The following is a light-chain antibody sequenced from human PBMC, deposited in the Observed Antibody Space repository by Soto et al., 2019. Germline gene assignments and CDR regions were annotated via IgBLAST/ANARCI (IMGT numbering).Light chain of an antibody. J-gene: IGLJ1*01. Sequence: QSVLTQPASVSGSPGQSITISCTGTSSDVGTYNYVSWYQQHPGKAPKLIIFEVSNRPSGVSDRFSGSKSGNTASLTISGLQAEDEAEYYCSSYTSSSSRIFGTGTKLTVL. CDR1: SSDVGTYNY. V-gene: IGLV2-14*01. CDR2: EVS. CDR3: SSYTSSSSRI.